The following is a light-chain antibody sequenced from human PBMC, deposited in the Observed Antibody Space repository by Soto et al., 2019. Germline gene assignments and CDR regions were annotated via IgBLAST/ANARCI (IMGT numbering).Light chain of an antibody. Sequence: EIVLTQSPATLSLSPGERATLSCRASQSISYNLAWYQQKPGQPPRLLIYDASNRATGVPARFSGSGSGTDFTLSISSLEPEDFAVYYCQQRGDWPLYTFGQGSRLEIK. CDR1: QSISYN. CDR3: QQRGDWPLYT. J-gene: IGKJ2*01. V-gene: IGKV3-11*01. CDR2: DAS.